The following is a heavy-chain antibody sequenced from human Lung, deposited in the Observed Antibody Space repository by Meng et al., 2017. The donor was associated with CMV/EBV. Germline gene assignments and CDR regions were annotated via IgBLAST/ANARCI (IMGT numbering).Heavy chain of an antibody. CDR2: IIPIFAIA. Sequence: SVKVSCKASRNTFSSYTLTWVRQAPGQGLEWMGGIIPIFAIANYAQSFRGRVTITADTSTSTGYMELSGLRSEDTAVYYCAVYCGTTSCYDGYGMDVWGHGTXVTVSS. D-gene: IGHD2-2*01. CDR3: AVYCGTTSCYDGYGMDV. J-gene: IGHJ6*02. CDR1: RNTFSSYT. V-gene: IGHV1-69*17.